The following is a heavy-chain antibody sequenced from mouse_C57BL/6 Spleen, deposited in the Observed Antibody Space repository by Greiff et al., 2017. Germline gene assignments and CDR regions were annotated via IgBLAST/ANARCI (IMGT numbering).Heavy chain of an antibody. V-gene: IGHV1-82*01. CDR3: ARGEGKNWPWYFDV. D-gene: IGHD4-1*01. CDR2: IYPGDGDT. Sequence: QVQLQQSGPELVKPGASVKISCKASGYAFSSSWMNWVKQRPGKGLEWIGRIYPGDGDTNYNGKFKGKATLTADKSSSTAYMQLSSLTSEDSAVYFCARGEGKNWPWYFDVWGTGTTVTVSS. CDR1: GYAFSSSW. J-gene: IGHJ1*03.